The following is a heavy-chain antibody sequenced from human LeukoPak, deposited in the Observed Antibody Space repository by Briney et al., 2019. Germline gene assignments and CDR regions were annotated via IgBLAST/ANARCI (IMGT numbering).Heavy chain of an antibody. Sequence: ASVKVSCKASGYTFTSYYMHWVRQAPGLGLEWMGIINPSGGSTSYAQKFQGRVTMTRDTSTSTVYMELSSLRSEDTAVHYCARDLDWDNAFDIWGQGTMVTVSS. J-gene: IGHJ3*02. CDR1: GYTFTSYY. D-gene: IGHD1-26*01. V-gene: IGHV1-46*01. CDR2: INPSGGST. CDR3: ARDLDWDNAFDI.